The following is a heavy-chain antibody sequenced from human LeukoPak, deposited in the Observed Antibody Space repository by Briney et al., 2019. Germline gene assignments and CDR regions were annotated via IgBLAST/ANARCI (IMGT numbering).Heavy chain of an antibody. Sequence: SETLSLTCSVTGGSITSSAFYWGWIRQSPDEGLEWIGSIYDSGTTSLNPSLQSRVTMSVATSKHLFSLRLTSATAADTAIYYCARQGYCSGGICRGRFDYWGQGLLVTVSS. CDR3: ARQGYCSGGICRGRFDY. V-gene: IGHV4-39*02. CDR2: IYDSGTT. D-gene: IGHD2-15*01. J-gene: IGHJ4*02. CDR1: GGSITSSAFY.